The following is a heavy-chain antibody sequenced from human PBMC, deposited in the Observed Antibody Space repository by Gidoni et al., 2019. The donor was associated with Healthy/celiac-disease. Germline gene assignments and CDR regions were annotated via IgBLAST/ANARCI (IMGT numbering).Heavy chain of an antibody. CDR3: ARDPESPPIAGDDAFDI. V-gene: IGHV3-7*03. Sequence: EVQLVESGGGLVQPGGSLRLSCAASGFPFSSYWMSWVRQAPGKGLEWVANIKQDGSEKYYVDSVKGRFTISRDNAKNSLYLQMNSLRAEDTAVYYCARDPESPPIAGDDAFDIWGQGTMVTVSS. CDR1: GFPFSSYW. J-gene: IGHJ3*02. CDR2: IKQDGSEK. D-gene: IGHD6-13*01.